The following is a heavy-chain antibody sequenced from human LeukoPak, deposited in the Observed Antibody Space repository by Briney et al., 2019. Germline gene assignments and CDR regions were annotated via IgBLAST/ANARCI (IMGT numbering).Heavy chain of an antibody. Sequence: GGSLRLSCAASGFTLSRYWMSWVRQAPGKGLEWVANIKADGSEKYSVDSVKGRFTISRDKTKNSLFLEVNSLRAEDTAVYLCATGRSHHDYWGQGTLVTVSS. V-gene: IGHV3-7*01. CDR2: IKADGSEK. CDR1: GFTLSRYW. J-gene: IGHJ4*02. CDR3: ATGRSHHDY. D-gene: IGHD2-15*01.